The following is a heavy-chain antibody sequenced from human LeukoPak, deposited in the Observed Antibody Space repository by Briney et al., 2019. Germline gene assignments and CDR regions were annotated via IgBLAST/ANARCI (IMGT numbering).Heavy chain of an antibody. CDR2: IYHSGST. Sequence: SETLSLTCAVSGYSISSGYYWGWIRQPPVKGLEWIGSIYHSGSTYYNPSLKSRVTISVDTSKNQFSLKLSSVTAADTAVYYCARTAGHSIPSPSPYWGQGTLVTVSS. CDR1: GYSISSGYY. D-gene: IGHD4-11*01. J-gene: IGHJ4*02. CDR3: ARTAGHSIPSPSPY. V-gene: IGHV4-38-2*01.